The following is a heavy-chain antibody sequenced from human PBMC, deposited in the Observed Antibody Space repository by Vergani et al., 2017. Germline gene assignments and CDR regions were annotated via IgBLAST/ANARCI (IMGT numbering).Heavy chain of an antibody. D-gene: IGHD2/OR15-2a*01. CDR3: VRSTMRSFGNWYFDL. V-gene: IGHV4-34*02. J-gene: IGHJ2*01. CDR1: GGSFSGHF. CDR2: ISHSGSA. Sequence: QVLLQQWGAGLLKPSETLSLTSAVYGGSFSGHFWNWIRQSPGKGLEWIGEISHSGSANYTPSLKSRVTISVDTSKKQFSLKMNSVTAADTAVYYCVRSTMRSFGNWYFDLWGRGTLVTVSS.